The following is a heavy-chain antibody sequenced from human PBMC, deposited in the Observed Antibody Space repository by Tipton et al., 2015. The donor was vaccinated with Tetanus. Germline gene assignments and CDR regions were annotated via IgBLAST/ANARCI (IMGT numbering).Heavy chain of an antibody. V-gene: IGHV1-69*17. CDR1: GGAFTKYA. D-gene: IGHD3-3*01. CDR3: AKGAFRLWSGDYTVDYNAMDV. J-gene: IGHJ6*02. CDR2: IIPISDIA. Sequence: QVQLVQSGAEVKKPGSSVRVSCKAAGGAFTKYAFSWVRQAPGQGLEWMGGIIPISDIANYAQKFQDRVIITADKFTSTVYLELSSLRSDDTAVYYCAKGAFRLWSGDYTVDYNAMDVWAQGTTVTVSS.